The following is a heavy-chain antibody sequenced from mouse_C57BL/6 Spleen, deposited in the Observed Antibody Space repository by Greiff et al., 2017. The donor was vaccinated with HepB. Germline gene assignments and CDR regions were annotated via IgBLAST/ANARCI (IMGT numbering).Heavy chain of an antibody. CDR1: GYTFTDHT. D-gene: IGHD2-4*01. CDR3: AREGLPYWYFDV. Sequence: QVQLQQPDAELVKPGASVKISCKASGYTFTDHTIHWMKQRPEQGLEWIGFIYPRDGSTKYNEKFKGKATLTADKSSSTAYMQLSSLTSEDSAVYCCAREGLPYWYFDVWGTGTTVTVSS. V-gene: IGHV1-78*01. J-gene: IGHJ1*03. CDR2: IYPRDGST.